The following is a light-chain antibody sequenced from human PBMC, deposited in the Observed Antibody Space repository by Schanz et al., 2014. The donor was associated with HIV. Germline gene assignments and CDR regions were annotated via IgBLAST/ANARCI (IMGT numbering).Light chain of an antibody. CDR3: QQYRSRVT. CDR1: QNIGKW. J-gene: IGKJ1*01. CDR2: QAS. V-gene: IGKV1-5*03. Sequence: DVQMTQSPTTLSASVGDRVTITCRASQNIGKWLTWYQQKPGKAPKLLISQASNLESGVPSRFIGSGSATAFTLTTTGLQTDDFATYFCQQYRSRVTFGQGTRVEVK.